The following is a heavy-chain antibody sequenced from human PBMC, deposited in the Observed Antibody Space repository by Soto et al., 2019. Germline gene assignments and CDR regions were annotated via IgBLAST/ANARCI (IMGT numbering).Heavy chain of an antibody. V-gene: IGHV1-2*04. CDR2: INPNSGGT. J-gene: IGHJ4*02. CDR1: GYTFTGYY. CDR3: AMTFNYSSSWYYFDY. D-gene: IGHD6-13*01. Sequence: GASVKVSCKASGYTFTGYYMHWVRQAPGQGLEWMGWINPNSGGTNYAQKFQGWVTMTRDTSISTAYMELSRLRSDDTAVYYCAMTFNYSSSWYYFDYWGQGTLVTVSS.